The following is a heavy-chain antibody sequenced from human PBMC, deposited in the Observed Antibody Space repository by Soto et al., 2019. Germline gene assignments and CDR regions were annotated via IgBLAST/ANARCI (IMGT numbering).Heavy chain of an antibody. CDR2: IIPIFGTA. CDR1: GYTFTSYA. CDR3: ARVGALYGGNSEDYYGMDV. Sequence: SVKVSCKASGYTFTSYAMHWVRQAPGQRLEWMGGIIPIFGTANYAQKFQGRVTITADESTSTAYMELSSLRSEDTAVYYCARVGALYGGNSEDYYGMDVWGQGTTVTVSS. J-gene: IGHJ6*02. V-gene: IGHV1-69*13. D-gene: IGHD4-17*01.